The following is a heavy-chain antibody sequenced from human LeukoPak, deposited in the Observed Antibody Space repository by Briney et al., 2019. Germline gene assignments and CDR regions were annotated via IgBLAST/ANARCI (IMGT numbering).Heavy chain of an antibody. Sequence: GGSLRLSCAASGFTFSSCSMNWVRQAPGKGLEWVSYISSSSSTIYYADSVKGRFTISRDNAKNSLYLQMNSLRAEDTAVYYCASGPKQQWLRTALGTPDYWGQGTLVTVSS. CDR1: GFTFSSCS. CDR3: ASGPKQQWLRTALGTPDY. D-gene: IGHD6-19*01. CDR2: ISSSSSTI. J-gene: IGHJ4*02. V-gene: IGHV3-48*04.